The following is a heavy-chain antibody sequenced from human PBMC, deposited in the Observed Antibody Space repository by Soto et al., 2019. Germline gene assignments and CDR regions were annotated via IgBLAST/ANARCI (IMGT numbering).Heavy chain of an antibody. Sequence: SETLSLTCTVSGCSISSYYWSWIRQPPGKGLEWIGYIYYSGSTNYNPSLKSRVTISVDTSKNQFSLKLSSVTAADTAVYYCARTPTDIAAYYYYMDVWGKGTTVTVSS. CDR2: IYYSGST. J-gene: IGHJ6*03. D-gene: IGHD2-15*01. CDR1: GCSISSYY. CDR3: ARTPTDIAAYYYYMDV. V-gene: IGHV4-59*08.